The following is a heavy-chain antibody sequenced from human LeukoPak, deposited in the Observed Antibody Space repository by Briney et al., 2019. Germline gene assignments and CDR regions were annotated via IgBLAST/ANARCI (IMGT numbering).Heavy chain of an antibody. D-gene: IGHD5-24*01. CDR1: GYPFTSFE. Sequence: ASVKVSCKASGYPFTSFEINWVRQATGEGLEWMGWMKPDSGNSAYAQKFRDRVTLSSNSSINTAYMEVSSLGSDDTAVYFCARGILAPGTRRGYYDYWGQGTPVTVSS. CDR2: MKPDSGNS. CDR3: ARGILAPGTRRGYYDY. V-gene: IGHV1-8*01. J-gene: IGHJ4*02.